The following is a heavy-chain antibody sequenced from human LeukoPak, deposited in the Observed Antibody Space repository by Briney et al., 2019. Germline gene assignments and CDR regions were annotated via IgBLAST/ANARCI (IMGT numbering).Heavy chain of an antibody. V-gene: IGHV3-30*18. CDR1: GFTFSSYG. D-gene: IGHD2-15*01. CDR2: ISYDGSNK. CDR3: AKDQDNDGMDV. J-gene: IGHJ6*02. Sequence: GGSLRLSCAASGFTFSSYGMHWVRQAPGKGLEWVAVISYDGSNKYYADSVKGRFTISRDSSKNTLYLQMNSLRAEDTAVYYCAKDQDNDGMDVWGQGTTVTVSS.